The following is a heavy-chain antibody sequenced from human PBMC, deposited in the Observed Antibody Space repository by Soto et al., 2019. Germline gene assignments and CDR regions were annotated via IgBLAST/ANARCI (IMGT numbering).Heavy chain of an antibody. V-gene: IGHV4-39*01. CDR1: GFSIRSSPYY. Sequence: QLQLQESGPELVKPSETLSLTCTVSGFSIRSSPYYWGWIRQPPGKGLEWIGSLYFTETTYHNPSLKSRVSISVDTSKNQFSLRLNSVTAADTAVYYCARHMEAGDGSWSGLFGDSGYYYYGMDVWGQGTTVTVSS. J-gene: IGHJ6*02. D-gene: IGHD3-3*01. CDR2: LYFTETT. CDR3: ARHMEAGDGSWSGLFGDSGYYYYGMDV.